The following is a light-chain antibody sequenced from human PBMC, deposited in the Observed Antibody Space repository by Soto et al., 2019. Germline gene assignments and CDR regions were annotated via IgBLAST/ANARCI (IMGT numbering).Light chain of an antibody. CDR1: QIISNW. CDR3: QPYNTFLRT. V-gene: IGKV1-5*03. Sequence: DIQVTQSPSTLSASVGDSVTISCRASQIISNWLAWYQQKPGKAPKLLIYKASTLESGVPSRFSGSGSGTDFTLTISSLQPDDFATYYCQPYNTFLRTFGPGTTVEIK. J-gene: IGKJ3*01. CDR2: KAS.